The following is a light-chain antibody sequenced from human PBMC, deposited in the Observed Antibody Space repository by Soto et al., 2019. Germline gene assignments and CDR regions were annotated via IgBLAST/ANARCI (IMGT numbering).Light chain of an antibody. CDR1: QGISNF. V-gene: IGKV1-27*01. Sequence: DIQMTQSPSSLSASVGDRVTITCRASQGISNFLAWHQQKPGKVPKLLIYDASTLQSGVPSRFSGSGSGTDFTLTITTLQPEDVATYYCQKYNSAPWTFGQGTKVEIK. J-gene: IGKJ1*01. CDR2: DAS. CDR3: QKYNSAPWT.